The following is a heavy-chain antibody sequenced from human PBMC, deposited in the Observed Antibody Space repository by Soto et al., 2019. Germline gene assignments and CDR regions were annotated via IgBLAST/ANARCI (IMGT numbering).Heavy chain of an antibody. J-gene: IGHJ4*02. CDR2: IIPIFGTA. D-gene: IGHD3-10*01. CDR1: GGTFSSYA. CDR3: ARDTLDGSGVYY. Sequence: ASVKVSCKASGGTFSSYAISWVRQAPGQGLEWMGGIIPIFGTANYAQKFQGRVTITADESTSTAYMELSSLRSEDTAVYYCARDTLDGSGVYYWGQGTLVTVSS. V-gene: IGHV1-69*13.